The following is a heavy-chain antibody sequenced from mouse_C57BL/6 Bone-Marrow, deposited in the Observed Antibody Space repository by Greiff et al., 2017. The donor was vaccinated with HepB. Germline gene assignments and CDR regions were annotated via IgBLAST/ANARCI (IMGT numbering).Heavy chain of an antibody. CDR2: IYPRSGNT. V-gene: IGHV1-81*01. Sequence: QVHVKQSGAELARPGASVKLSCKASGYTFTSYGISWVKQRTGQGLEWIGEIYPRSGNTYYNEKFKGKATLTADKSSSTAYMELRSLTSEDSAVYFCSRGHSYDSSSYLDYWGQGTTLTVSS. CDR1: GYTFTSYG. CDR3: SRGHSYDSSSYLDY. J-gene: IGHJ2*01. D-gene: IGHD1-1*01.